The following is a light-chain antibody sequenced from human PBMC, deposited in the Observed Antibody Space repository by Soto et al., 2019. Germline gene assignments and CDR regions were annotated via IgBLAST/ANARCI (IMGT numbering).Light chain of an antibody. CDR1: SGHSSYA. J-gene: IGLJ2*01. Sequence: QLVLTQSPSASVSLGASVKFTCTLSSGHSSYAIAWHQQQPEKGPRYLMKLNSDGSHNKGDGIPDRFSGSSSGAERYLTISSLQSEDEADYYCQTWDTGSVIFGGGTKLTVL. V-gene: IGLV4-69*01. CDR3: QTWDTGSVI. CDR2: LNSDGSH.